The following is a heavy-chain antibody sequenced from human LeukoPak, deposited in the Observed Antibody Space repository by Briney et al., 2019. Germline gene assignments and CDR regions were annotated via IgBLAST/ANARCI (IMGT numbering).Heavy chain of an antibody. CDR2: MNPNSGNT. Sequence: ASVKVSCKASGYTFTSYDINWVRQATGQGREWMGWMNPNSGNTGYAQKFQGRVTLTRNTPLSTAYMALSSLRSEHTPVYYCARAVGVAARPVDYWGREPLVTVST. CDR3: ARAVGVAARPVDY. D-gene: IGHD6-6*01. J-gene: IGHJ4*02. V-gene: IGHV1-8*01. CDR1: GYTFTSYD.